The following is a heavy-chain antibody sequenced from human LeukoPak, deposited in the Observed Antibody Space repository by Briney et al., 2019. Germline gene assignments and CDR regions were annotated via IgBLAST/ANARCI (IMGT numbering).Heavy chain of an antibody. J-gene: IGHJ4*02. D-gene: IGHD3-22*01. Sequence: ASVKVSCKASGYTFTSYYMHWVRQAPGQGLEWMGIINPSGGSTNYAQKLQGRVTMTTDTSTSTAYMELRSLRSDDTAVYYCARGLTYYYDSSGYLPFDYWGQGTLVTVSS. CDR2: INPSGGST. CDR3: ARGLTYYYDSSGYLPFDY. V-gene: IGHV1-46*01. CDR1: GYTFTSYY.